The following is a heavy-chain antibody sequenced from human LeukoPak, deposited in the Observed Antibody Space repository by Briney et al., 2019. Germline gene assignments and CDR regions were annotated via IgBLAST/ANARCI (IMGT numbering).Heavy chain of an antibody. Sequence: ASVKVSCKASGYTFTSYDINWVRQATGQGLEWMGWMNPNSGNTGYAQKFQGRVTMTRNTPISTAYMELSSLRSEDTAVYYCARGIVVVPAAINWFDPWGQGTLVTVSS. CDR2: MNPNSGNT. CDR3: ARGIVVVPAAINWFDP. CDR1: GYTFTSYD. V-gene: IGHV1-8*01. J-gene: IGHJ5*02. D-gene: IGHD2-2*01.